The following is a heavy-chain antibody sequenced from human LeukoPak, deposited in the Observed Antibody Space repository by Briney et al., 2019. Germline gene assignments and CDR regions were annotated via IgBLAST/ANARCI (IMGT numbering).Heavy chain of an antibody. CDR2: INPNSGGT. Sequence: ASVKVSCKASGYTFTGYYMHWVRQAPGQGLEWMGWINPNSGGTNYAQKFQGRVTMTRDTSISTAYMELSRLRSDDTAVYYCARVQSGCSYGYYYYYGMDVWGQGTTVTVSS. CDR1: GYTFTGYY. CDR3: ARVQSGCSYGYYYYYGMDV. D-gene: IGHD5-18*01. J-gene: IGHJ6*02. V-gene: IGHV1-2*02.